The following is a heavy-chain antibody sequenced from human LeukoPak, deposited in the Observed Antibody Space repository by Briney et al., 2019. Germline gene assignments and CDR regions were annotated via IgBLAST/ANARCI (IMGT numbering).Heavy chain of an antibody. D-gene: IGHD3-9*01. V-gene: IGHV3-30-3*01. CDR2: ISYDGSNK. CDR1: GFTFSTYA. J-gene: IGHJ4*02. CDR3: ARGTLYYDILTGSDY. Sequence: GGSLRLSCAASGFTFSTYAMHWIRQAPGKGLEWVAVISYDGSNKYYADSVKGRFTISRDNSKNTLYLQMNSLRAEDTAVYYCARGTLYYDILTGSDYWGQGTLVTVSS.